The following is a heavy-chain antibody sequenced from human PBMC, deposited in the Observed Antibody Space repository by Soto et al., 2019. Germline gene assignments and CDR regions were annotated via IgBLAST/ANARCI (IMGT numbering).Heavy chain of an antibody. J-gene: IGHJ6*02. CDR3: GRSVGLSYGTDV. CDR2: ISAYNGNT. CDR1: GYTVTIYV. D-gene: IGHD1-26*01. Sequence: EASAKVACKASGYTVTIYVIGWVRQAPGQGLEWMGWISAYNGNTNYAQKLQGRVTMSRDTSTSTAYMELRSLRSDDTAVYYCGRSVGLSYGTDVWGQGTTVTVSS. V-gene: IGHV1-18*01.